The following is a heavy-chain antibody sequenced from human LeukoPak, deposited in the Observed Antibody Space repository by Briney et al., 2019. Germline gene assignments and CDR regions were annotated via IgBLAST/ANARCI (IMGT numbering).Heavy chain of an antibody. CDR2: IYSGGST. J-gene: IGHJ6*02. CDR3: ARAIEDYYGMDV. V-gene: IGHV3-66*01. CDR1: GFTVSSNY. Sequence: GESLKISCAASGFTVSSNYMSWVRQAPGKGLEWVSVIYSGGSTYYADSVKGRFTISRDNSKNTLYLQMNSLRAEDTAVYYCARAIEDYYGMDVWGQGTTVTVSS. D-gene: IGHD2/OR15-2a*01.